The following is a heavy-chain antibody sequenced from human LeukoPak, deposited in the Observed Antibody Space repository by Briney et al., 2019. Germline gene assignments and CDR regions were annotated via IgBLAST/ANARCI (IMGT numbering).Heavy chain of an antibody. J-gene: IGHJ4*02. Sequence: PGRSLRLSCAASGFTFSSYAMHWVRQAPGKGLEWVAVISYDGSNKYYADSVEGRFTISRDNSKNTLYLQMNSLRAEDTAVYYCARGRSSSWYFVFDYWGQGTLVTVSS. CDR1: GFTFSSYA. CDR3: ARGRSSSWYFVFDY. CDR2: ISYDGSNK. D-gene: IGHD6-13*01. V-gene: IGHV3-30*01.